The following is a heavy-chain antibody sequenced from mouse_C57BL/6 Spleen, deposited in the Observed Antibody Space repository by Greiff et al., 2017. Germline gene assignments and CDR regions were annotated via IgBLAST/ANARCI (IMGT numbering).Heavy chain of an antibody. Sequence: QVQLKQSGAELVKPGASVKISCKASGYAFSSYWMNWVKQRPGKGLEWIGQIYPGDGDTNYNGKFKGKATLTADKSSSTAYMRLSSLTSEDSAVYFCARYYYGSSLAWFAYWGQGTLVTVAA. D-gene: IGHD1-1*01. CDR2: IYPGDGDT. J-gene: IGHJ3*01. CDR1: GYAFSSYW. CDR3: ARYYYGSSLAWFAY. V-gene: IGHV1-80*01.